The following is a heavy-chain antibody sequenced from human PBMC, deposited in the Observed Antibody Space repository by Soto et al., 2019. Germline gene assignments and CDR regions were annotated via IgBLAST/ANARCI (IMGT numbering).Heavy chain of an antibody. CDR2: ISYDGSNK. CDR1: GFTFSSYA. V-gene: IGHV3-30-3*01. J-gene: IGHJ4*02. CDR3: ARDPHYDILTGYYFDY. D-gene: IGHD3-9*01. Sequence: QVQLVESGGGVVQPGRSLRLSCAASGFTFSSYAMHWVRQAPGKGLEWVAVISYDGSNKYYADSVKGRFTISRDNSKNTLYLQMNSLRAEDTAVYYCARDPHYDILTGYYFDYWGQGTLVTVSS.